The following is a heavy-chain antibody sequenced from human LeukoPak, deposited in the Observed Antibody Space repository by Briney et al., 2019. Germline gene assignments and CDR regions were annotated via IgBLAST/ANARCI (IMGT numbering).Heavy chain of an antibody. CDR1: GYTFINYG. CDR3: ARDRGVTGVVDFDY. CDR2: ISTYKGNT. D-gene: IGHD3-3*01. J-gene: IGHJ4*02. Sequence: ASVKVSCKASGYTFINYGISWVRRAPGQGLEWMGWISTYKGNTNYAQKLQGRVTMTTDTSTSTAYMELRSLRSDDTAVYYCARDRGVTGVVDFDYWGQGTLVTVSS. V-gene: IGHV1-18*01.